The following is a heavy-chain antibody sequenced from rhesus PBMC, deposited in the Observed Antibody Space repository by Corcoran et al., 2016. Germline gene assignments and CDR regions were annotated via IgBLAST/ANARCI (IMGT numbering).Heavy chain of an antibody. CDR3: TRGANYFDY. J-gene: IGHJ4*01. V-gene: IGHV3-136*01. CDR2: ISYTGKTT. Sequence: EVQLVESGGGLVQPGGSLRLSCAASGFTFSSYDMSWVRQAPGKGLEWVSYISYTGKTTYYAASVKGRFTISRDNAKNSLSLQMSSLRAEDMAVYYCTRGANYFDYWGQGVLVTVSS. CDR1: GFTFSSYD.